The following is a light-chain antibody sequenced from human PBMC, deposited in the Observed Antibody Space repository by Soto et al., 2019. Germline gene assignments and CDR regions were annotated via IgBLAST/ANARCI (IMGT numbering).Light chain of an antibody. CDR1: SSDVGGYNY. V-gene: IGLV2-14*01. Sequence: QSALTQPASVSGSPGQSITISCTGTSSDVGGYNYVSWYQQHPGKAPKLMIYEVSNRPSGVSNRFSGSKSGNTASLTISGPQTEDEADYNCSSYPSSTTLVVFGGGTSLPVL. J-gene: IGLJ2*01. CDR3: SSYPSSTTLVV. CDR2: EVS.